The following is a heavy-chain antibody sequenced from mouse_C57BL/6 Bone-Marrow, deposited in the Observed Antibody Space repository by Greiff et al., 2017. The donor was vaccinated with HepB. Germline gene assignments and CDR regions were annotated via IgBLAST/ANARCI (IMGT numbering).Heavy chain of an antibody. D-gene: IGHD3-3*01. CDR3: GRGGQGY. CDR2: IYPGSGST. CDR1: GYTFTSYW. J-gene: IGHJ2*01. V-gene: IGHV1-55*01. Sequence: QVQLQQPGAELVKPGASVKMSCKASGYTFTSYWITWVKQRPGQGLEWIGEIYPGSGSTNYNEKFKSKTTLTVDTSSSTSYMQLSSLTSEDSAVYYSGRGGQGYWGQGTTLTVSS.